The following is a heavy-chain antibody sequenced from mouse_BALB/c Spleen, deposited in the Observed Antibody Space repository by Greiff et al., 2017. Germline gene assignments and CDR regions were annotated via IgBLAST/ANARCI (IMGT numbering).Heavy chain of an antibody. Sequence: DVMLVESGGGLVKPGGSLKLSCAASGFAFSSYDMSWVRQTPEKRLEWVAYISSGGGSTYYPDTVKGRFTISRDNAKNTLYLQMSSLKSEDTAMYYCARRHRYDGYAMDYWGQGTSVTVSS. V-gene: IGHV5-12-1*01. CDR1: GFAFSSYD. J-gene: IGHJ4*01. CDR3: ARRHRYDGYAMDY. CDR2: ISSGGGST. D-gene: IGHD2-14*01.